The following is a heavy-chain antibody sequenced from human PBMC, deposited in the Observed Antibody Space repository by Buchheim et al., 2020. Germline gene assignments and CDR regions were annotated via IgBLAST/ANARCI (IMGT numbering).Heavy chain of an antibody. Sequence: QVQLQESGPGLVKPSETLSLTCTVSGGSISSYSWSWIRQPPGKGLEWIGYISYSGSTNYNPSLKSRVTISVDTSQNQFSLKLSSVTAADTAVYYCARGVYCGGDCPWWFDPWGQGTL. CDR2: ISYSGST. CDR1: GGSISSYS. D-gene: IGHD2-21*01. CDR3: ARGVYCGGDCPWWFDP. V-gene: IGHV4-59*01. J-gene: IGHJ5*02.